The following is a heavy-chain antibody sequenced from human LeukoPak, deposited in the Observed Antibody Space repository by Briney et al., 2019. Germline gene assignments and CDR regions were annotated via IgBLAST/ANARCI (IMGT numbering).Heavy chain of an antibody. CDR2: ISGSGGST. V-gene: IGHV3-23*01. CDR3: AKAPHYYDSSGYGFDY. CDR1: GFTFSSYA. Sequence: GGSLGLSCAASGFTFSSYAMSWVRQAPGKGLEWVSAISGSGGSTYYADSVKGRFTISRDNSKNTLYLQMNSLRAEDTAVYYCAKAPHYYDSSGYGFDYWGQGTLVTVSS. J-gene: IGHJ4*02. D-gene: IGHD3-22*01.